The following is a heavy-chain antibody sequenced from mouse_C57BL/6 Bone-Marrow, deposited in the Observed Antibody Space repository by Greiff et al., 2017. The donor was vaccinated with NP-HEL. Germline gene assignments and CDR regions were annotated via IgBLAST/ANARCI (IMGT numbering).Heavy chain of an antibody. J-gene: IGHJ1*03. CDR1: GYTFTDYY. D-gene: IGHD1-1*01. CDR2: INPYNGGT. Sequence: VQLQQSGPVLVKPGASVKMSCKASGYTFTDYYMNWVKQSHGKSLEWIGVINPYNGGTSYNQKFKGKATLTVDKSSSTAYMELNSLTSEDSAVYYCARSPIYYYGCYLYFDVWGTGTTVTVSS. CDR3: ARSPIYYYGCYLYFDV. V-gene: IGHV1-19*01.